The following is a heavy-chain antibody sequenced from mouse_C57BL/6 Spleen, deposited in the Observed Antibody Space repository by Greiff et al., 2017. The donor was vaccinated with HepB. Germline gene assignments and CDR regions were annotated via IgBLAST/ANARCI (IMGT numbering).Heavy chain of an antibody. Sequence: VQLQQPGAELVKPGASVKLSCKASGYTFTSYWMHWVKQRPGRGLEWIGRIDPNSGGTKYNEKFKSKATLTVDKPSSTAYMQLSSLTSEDSAVYYCARSPFFYDYDDYAMDYWGQGTSVTVSS. V-gene: IGHV1-72*01. CDR2: IDPNSGGT. CDR1: GYTFTSYW. CDR3: ARSPFFYDYDDYAMDY. J-gene: IGHJ4*01. D-gene: IGHD2-4*01.